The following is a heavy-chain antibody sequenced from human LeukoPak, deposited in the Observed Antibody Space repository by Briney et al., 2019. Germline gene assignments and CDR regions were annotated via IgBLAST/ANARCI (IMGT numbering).Heavy chain of an antibody. CDR3: AREASGI. CDR1: GGSISAYY. J-gene: IGHJ3*02. V-gene: IGHV4-34*01. CDR2: INHSGST. Sequence: SETLSLTCTVSGGSISAYYWSWIRQPPGKGLEWIGEINHSGSTNYNPSLKSRVTISVDTSKNQFSLKLSSVTAADTAVYYCAREASGIWGQGTMVTVSS.